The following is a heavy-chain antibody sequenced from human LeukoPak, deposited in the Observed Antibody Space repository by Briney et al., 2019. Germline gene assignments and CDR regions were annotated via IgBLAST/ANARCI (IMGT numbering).Heavy chain of an antibody. Sequence: GGSLRLSCAASGFTFSSYAMSWVRLVPGEGLEWVSTISGSGDTSYYADSVRGRFTVSRDNSKNTLYLQMNSLRAENTAVYYCARTPQKYCTSTTCYPDYWGQGTLVTVSS. J-gene: IGHJ4*02. CDR1: GFTFSSYA. V-gene: IGHV3-23*01. CDR3: ARTPQKYCTSTTCYPDY. CDR2: ISGSGDTS. D-gene: IGHD2-2*01.